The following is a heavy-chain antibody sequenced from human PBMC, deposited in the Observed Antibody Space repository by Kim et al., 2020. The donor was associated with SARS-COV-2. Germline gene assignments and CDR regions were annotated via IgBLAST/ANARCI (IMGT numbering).Heavy chain of an antibody. CDR1: GFTFSSYE. CDR3: ARDARYYYDSRWGFDAFDI. D-gene: IGHD3-22*01. CDR2: ISSSDSTI. Sequence: GGSLRLSCAASGFTFSSYEMNWVRQAPGQGLEWVSYISSSDSTIYYADSVKGRFTISRDNAKNSLYLQMNSLRAEYTTVYYCARDARYYYDSRWGFDAFDILGQRTMDTVSS. J-gene: IGHJ3*02. V-gene: IGHV3-48*03.